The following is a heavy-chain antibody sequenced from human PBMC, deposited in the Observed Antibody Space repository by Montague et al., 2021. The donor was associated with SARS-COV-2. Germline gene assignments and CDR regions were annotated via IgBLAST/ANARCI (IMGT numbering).Heavy chain of an antibody. V-gene: IGHV4-61*01. CDR3: ATYRQGGSGRGY. CDR1: GVSVSNPSYH. Sequence: SETLSLTCTVSGVSVSNPSYHWSWIRQPPGKGLEWIGYIDYGGSPNYSPSLYSRVTISLDTSKNQLSLRLTSATAADTAVYYCATYRQGGSGRGYWGQGILVTVSS. J-gene: IGHJ4*02. CDR2: IDYGGSP. D-gene: IGHD3-10*01.